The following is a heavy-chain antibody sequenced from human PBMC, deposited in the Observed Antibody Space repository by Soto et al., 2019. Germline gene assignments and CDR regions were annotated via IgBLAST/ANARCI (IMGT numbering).Heavy chain of an antibody. CDR3: GRGRSGQIVVFY. D-gene: IGHD1-26*01. CDR2: IGPESGAT. CDR1: GYTFTGHY. V-gene: IGHV1-2*02. Sequence: ASVKVSCKASGYTFTGHYIHWVRQAPEQGPEWMGEIGPESGATRYAQKFQGRVSMTRDMSTTTVYMELNNLSPDDTAVYYCGRGRSGQIVVFYWGQGXPVTVSS. J-gene: IGHJ4*02.